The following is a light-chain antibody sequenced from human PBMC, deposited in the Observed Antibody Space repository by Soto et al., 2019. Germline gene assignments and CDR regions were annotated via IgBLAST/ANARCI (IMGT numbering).Light chain of an antibody. CDR3: QQTYSTPWT. CDR2: AAS. Sequence: DIQMTQSPSSLSASVGDRVTITCRASQSISSYLNWYQHKPGIAPKLLIYAASSLQSGVPSTFSGRGSGTDFTLTISSLQPEDFATYYCQQTYSTPWTFGQGTKVEIK. J-gene: IGKJ1*01. V-gene: IGKV1-39*01. CDR1: QSISSY.